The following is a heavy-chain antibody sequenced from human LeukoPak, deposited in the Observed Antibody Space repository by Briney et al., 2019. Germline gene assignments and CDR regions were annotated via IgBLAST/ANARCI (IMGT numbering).Heavy chain of an antibody. CDR3: AKADHVATTTPDY. CDR2: ISGSGGST. CDR1: GFTFSSYA. V-gene: IGHV3-23*01. D-gene: IGHD5-12*01. J-gene: IGHJ4*02. Sequence: GGSLRLSCAASGFTFSSYAMSWVRQAPGKGLEWVSAISGSGGSTYYADSVKGRFTIFRDNSKNTLYLQMNSLRAEDTAVYYCAKADHVATTTPDYWGQGTLVTVSS.